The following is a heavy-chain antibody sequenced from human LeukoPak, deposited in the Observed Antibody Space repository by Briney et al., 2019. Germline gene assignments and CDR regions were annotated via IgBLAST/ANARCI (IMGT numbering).Heavy chain of an antibody. CDR1: GFTFDDYA. V-gene: IGHV3-9*01. CDR3: AKGVRITMVRGAFDI. Sequence: GGSLRLSCAASGFTFDDYAMYWVRQAPGKGLEWVSGISWNSGSIGYADSVKGRFTISRDNAKNSLYLQMNSLRAEDTALYYCAKGVRITMVRGAFDIWGQGTMVTVSS. D-gene: IGHD3-10*01. J-gene: IGHJ3*02. CDR2: ISWNSGSI.